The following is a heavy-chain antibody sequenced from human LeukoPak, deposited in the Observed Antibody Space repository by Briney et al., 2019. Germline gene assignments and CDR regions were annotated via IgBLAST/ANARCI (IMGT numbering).Heavy chain of an antibody. CDR3: ARGGYDSSGYYYGLDY. J-gene: IGHJ4*02. CDR1: GGSISSYY. Sequence: PSETLSLTCTVSGGSISSYYWSWIRQPPGKGLEWIGYIYYSGSTNYNPSLKSRVTISVDTSKNQFSLKLSSVTAADTAVYYCARGGYDSSGYYYGLDYWGQGTLVTVSS. V-gene: IGHV4-59*12. CDR2: IYYSGST. D-gene: IGHD3-22*01.